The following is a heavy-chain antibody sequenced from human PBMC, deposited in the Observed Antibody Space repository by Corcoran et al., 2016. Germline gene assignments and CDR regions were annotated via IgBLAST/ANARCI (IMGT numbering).Heavy chain of an antibody. Sequence: QVKLQQWGAGLLKPSATLSLTCTVYGGTFSGYYWSWIRQPPGKGLEWIGEINHSGSTNYNPSIKNRVTISVDTSKNQFSLKLSAVTAADTALYYCARANIVVVVSAYDYWGQGTLVTVSS. V-gene: IGHV4-34*01. CDR1: GGTFSGYY. CDR2: INHSGST. D-gene: IGHD2-15*01. J-gene: IGHJ4*02. CDR3: ARANIVVVVSAYDY.